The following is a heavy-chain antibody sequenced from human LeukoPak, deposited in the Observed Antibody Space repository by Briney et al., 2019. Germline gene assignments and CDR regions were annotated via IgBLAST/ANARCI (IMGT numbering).Heavy chain of an antibody. CDR1: GGSISSYY. CDR2: IYYSGST. Sequence: SETLSLTCTVSGGSISSYYWSWIRQPPGKGLEWIGYIYYSGSTNYNPSLKSRVTISVDTSKNQFSLKPSSVTAADTAVYYCARRLPLAYCGGDCYSGAFDFWGQGTMVTVSS. J-gene: IGHJ3*01. CDR3: ARRLPLAYCGGDCYSGAFDF. V-gene: IGHV4-59*01. D-gene: IGHD2-21*02.